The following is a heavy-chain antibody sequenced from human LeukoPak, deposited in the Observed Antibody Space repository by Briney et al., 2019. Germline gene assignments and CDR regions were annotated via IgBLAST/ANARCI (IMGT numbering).Heavy chain of an antibody. J-gene: IGHJ4*02. D-gene: IGHD3-16*02. Sequence: ASVKVSCKASGYSFTNYAMNWVRQAPGQGLEFMGWIHPTTGNPAYAQGFSGRFVFSLDTSVTTTYLQINDLKAEDTAVYFCARALDSLGGLSLPDYWGQGTLVTVSS. CDR3: ARALDSLGGLSLPDY. V-gene: IGHV7-4-1*02. CDR2: IHPTTGNP. CDR1: GYSFTNYA.